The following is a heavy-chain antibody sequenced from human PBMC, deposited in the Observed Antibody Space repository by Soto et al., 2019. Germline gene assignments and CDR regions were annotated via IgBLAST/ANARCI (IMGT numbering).Heavy chain of an antibody. CDR3: ARDTTPSL. V-gene: IGHV4-59*01. D-gene: IGHD1-1*01. CDR2: VYYSGST. CDR1: GDSISSYY. J-gene: IGHJ4*02. Sequence: QVQLQESGPGLVKPSETLSLTCTVSGDSISSYYWSWIRQPPGKGLEWIGYVYYSGSTNYNPSLKSRVTISVDTSKNQFSLKLRSVTAADTAMYYCARDTTPSLWGQGTLVTVSS.